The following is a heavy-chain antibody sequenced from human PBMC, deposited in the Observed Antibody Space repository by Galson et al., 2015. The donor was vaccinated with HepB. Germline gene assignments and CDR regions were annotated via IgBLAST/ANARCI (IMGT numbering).Heavy chain of an antibody. CDR1: GFTFSSYG. J-gene: IGHJ4*02. Sequence: SLRLSCAASGFTFSSYGIHWVRQAPGRGLEWVAHISYSGNTFYADSVKGRLTIPRDSAKSTVSLQMNSLRVEDTAVYYCARDLSGSWTFDYWGQGTLVTVSS. CDR3: ARDLSGSWTFDY. CDR2: ISYSGNT. V-gene: IGHV3-30*03. D-gene: IGHD1-26*01.